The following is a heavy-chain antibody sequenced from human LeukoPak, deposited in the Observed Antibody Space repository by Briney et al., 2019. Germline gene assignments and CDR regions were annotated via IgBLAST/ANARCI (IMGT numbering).Heavy chain of an antibody. CDR1: GFTFRNYS. CDR3: AKARSGSSSSCYNY. J-gene: IGHJ4*02. D-gene: IGHD2-2*02. V-gene: IGHV3-23*01. CDR2: ISDSGGTT. Sequence: PGGSLRLSCAASGFTFRNYSMNWDRQAPGKGLEWVSGISDSGGTTDYADSVKGRFAISRDNSNNTLYLQMNSLRAEDTAVYYCAKARSGSSSSCYNYWGQGTLVTVSS.